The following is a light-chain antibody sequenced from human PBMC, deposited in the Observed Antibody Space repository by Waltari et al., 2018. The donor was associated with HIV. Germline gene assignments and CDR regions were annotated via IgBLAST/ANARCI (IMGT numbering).Light chain of an antibody. J-gene: IGLJ3*02. V-gene: IGLV1-47*01. CDR2: RNT. Sequence: QSVLTQSPSTSGTPGQRVTISCSGSSSNIESNYVSWFQQVPGTAPKLLIFRNTQGPSAVSDRFSGSVSGTSASLAISGLRSEDEADYYCAVWDDSLSAQLFGGGTKLTVL. CDR3: AVWDDSLSAQL. CDR1: SSNIESNY.